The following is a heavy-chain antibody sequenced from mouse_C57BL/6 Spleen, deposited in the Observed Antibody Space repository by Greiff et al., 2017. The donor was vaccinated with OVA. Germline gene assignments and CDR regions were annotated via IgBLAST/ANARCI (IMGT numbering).Heavy chain of an antibody. CDR2: IWSGGST. CDR3: ARMGGSSGLDY. Sequence: QVQLKESGPGLVQPSQSLSITCTASGFSLTSYGVHWVRQSPGKGLEWLGVIWSGGSTDYNAAFISRLSISKDNSKSQVFFTMNRLQADDTAIYYCARMGGSSGLDYWGQGTTLTVSS. D-gene: IGHD1-1*01. CDR1: GFSLTSYG. V-gene: IGHV2-2*01. J-gene: IGHJ2*01.